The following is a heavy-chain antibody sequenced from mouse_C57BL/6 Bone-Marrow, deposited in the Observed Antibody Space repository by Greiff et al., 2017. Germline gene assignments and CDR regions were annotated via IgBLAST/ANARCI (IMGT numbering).Heavy chain of an antibody. Sequence: QVQLQQPGAELVRPGSSVKLSCKASGYTFTSYWMDWVKQRPGQGLEWIGNIYPSDSETHYNQKFKDKATLTVDKSSSTAYMQLSSLTSEDSAVYYCARGRDYPFYYWGQGTTLTVSS. CDR3: ARGRDYPFYY. D-gene: IGHD2-4*01. CDR1: GYTFTSYW. J-gene: IGHJ2*01. CDR2: IYPSDSET. V-gene: IGHV1-61*01.